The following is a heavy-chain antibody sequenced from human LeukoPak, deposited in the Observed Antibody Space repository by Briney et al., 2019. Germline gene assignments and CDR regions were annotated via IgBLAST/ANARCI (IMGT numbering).Heavy chain of an antibody. CDR3: ARLQGGVVPAADIYNWFDP. Sequence: GESLKISCKGSGYSFTSYWIGWVRQMPGKGLEWMGIIYPGDSDTRYSPSFQGQVTISADKSISTAYLQWSSLKASDTAMYYCARLQGGVVPAADIYNWFDPWGQGTLVTVSS. D-gene: IGHD2-2*01. CDR1: GYSFTSYW. CDR2: IYPGDSDT. V-gene: IGHV5-51*01. J-gene: IGHJ5*02.